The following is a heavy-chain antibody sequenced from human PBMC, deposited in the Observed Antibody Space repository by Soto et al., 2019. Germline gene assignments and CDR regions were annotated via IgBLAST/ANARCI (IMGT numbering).Heavy chain of an antibody. J-gene: IGHJ4*01. V-gene: IGHV3-23*01. CDR3: AKAPISLDGSGYYFASFDY. CDR2: LSGSGSGS. Sequence: DVQLLESGGALVQLGGSLRLSCAASGFTFSRYAMNWVRQAPGKGLEWVSTLSGSGSGSYYPDSLRGRFTISRDNSKNTLYLQMNHLRAEDTAVYYCAKAPISLDGSGYYFASFDYWGHGTRVTVSS. CDR1: GFTFSRYA. D-gene: IGHD3-22*01.